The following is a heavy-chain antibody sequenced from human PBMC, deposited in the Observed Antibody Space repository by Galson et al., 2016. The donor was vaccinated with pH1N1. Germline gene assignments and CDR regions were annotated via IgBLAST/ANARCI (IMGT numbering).Heavy chain of an antibody. Sequence: SVKVSCKASGYTFTDKYLHWVRQAPGQGLEWMGRINPDSGDTRYTQKFQGRVTMTSDTSVTTAYMELTSVTCDDTAVYFCATSVEGSGSYYFDYWGQGTLVTVSS. CDR1: GYTFTDKY. CDR3: ATSVEGSGSYYFDY. D-gene: IGHD3-22*01. V-gene: IGHV1-2*06. J-gene: IGHJ4*02. CDR2: INPDSGDT.